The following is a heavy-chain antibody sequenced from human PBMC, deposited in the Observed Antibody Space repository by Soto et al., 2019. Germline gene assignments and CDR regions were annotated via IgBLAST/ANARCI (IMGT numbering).Heavy chain of an antibody. J-gene: IGHJ6*04. CDR2: IIPIFGTA. Sequence: SVKVSCKASGGTFSSYAISWVRQAPGQGLEWMGGIIPIFGTANYAQKFQGRVTITADKCTSTAYIELTSLRSEDTAVYYCARGVQYYDSSGYLTHGMDVWG. CDR1: GGTFSSYA. V-gene: IGHV1-69*06. D-gene: IGHD3-22*01. CDR3: ARGVQYYDSSGYLTHGMDV.